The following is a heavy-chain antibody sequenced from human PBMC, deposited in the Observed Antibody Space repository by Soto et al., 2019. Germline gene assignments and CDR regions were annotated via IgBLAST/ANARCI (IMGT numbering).Heavy chain of an antibody. Sequence: QVQLVESGGGVVQPGRSLRLSCVASGFTFSSYGMHWVRQAPGKGLEWVAVIWYDGSKQYYADSVKGRFTISRDSSRNTLYLQMNSLRAEDRAVYYCARDRGFIQYLLDYWGQGTLVTVSS. D-gene: IGHD3-10*01. J-gene: IGHJ4*02. CDR1: GFTFSSYG. V-gene: IGHV3-33*01. CDR3: ARDRGFIQYLLDY. CDR2: IWYDGSKQ.